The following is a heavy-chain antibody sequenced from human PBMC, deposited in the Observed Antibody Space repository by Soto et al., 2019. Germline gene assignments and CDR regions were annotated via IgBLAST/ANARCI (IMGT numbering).Heavy chain of an antibody. D-gene: IGHD3-22*01. J-gene: IGHJ4*02. Sequence: GGSLRLSCAASGFTFSDYYMSWIRQAPWKGLEWASYISSSSIYTNYADSVKGRFTISRDNAKNSLYLQMNSLRAEDTAVYYCARDGPSRYYDRSGYYYDYWGQGTLVAVSS. CDR1: GFTFSDYY. CDR3: ARDGPSRYYDRSGYYYDY. CDR2: ISSSSIYT. V-gene: IGHV3-11*06.